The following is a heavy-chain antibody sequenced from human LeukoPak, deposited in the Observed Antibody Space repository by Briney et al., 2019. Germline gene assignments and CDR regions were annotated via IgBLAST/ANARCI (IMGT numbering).Heavy chain of an antibody. Sequence: SQTLSLTWTVSGGSISSGDYYWSWIRQPPGKGLEWIGYIYYSGSTYYNPSLKSRVTISVDTSKNQFSLKLSSVTAADTAVYYCARVMVRGVIDYWGQGTLVTVSS. J-gene: IGHJ4*02. D-gene: IGHD3-10*01. CDR1: GGSISSGDYY. CDR2: IYYSGST. CDR3: ARVMVRGVIDY. V-gene: IGHV4-30-4*01.